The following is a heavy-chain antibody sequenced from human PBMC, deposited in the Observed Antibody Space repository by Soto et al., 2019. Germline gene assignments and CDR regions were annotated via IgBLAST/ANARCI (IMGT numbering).Heavy chain of an antibody. D-gene: IGHD2-2*01. CDR2: IIPIFGTA. J-gene: IGHJ6*02. Sequence: AVKVSCKASGGTFSSYAISWVRQAPGQGLEWMGGIIPIFGTANYAQKFQGRVTITADESTSTAYMELSSLRSEDTAVYYCARDVVPAAPPYYGMDVRGQGTTVTVSS. CDR3: ARDVVPAAPPYYGMDV. CDR1: GGTFSSYA. V-gene: IGHV1-69*13.